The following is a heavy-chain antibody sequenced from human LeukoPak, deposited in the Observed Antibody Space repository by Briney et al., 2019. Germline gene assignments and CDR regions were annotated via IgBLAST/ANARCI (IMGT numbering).Heavy chain of an antibody. V-gene: IGHV1-2*02. D-gene: IGHD2-15*01. CDR3: ARAPNRYCSGGSCYPDWFDP. J-gene: IGHJ5*02. Sequence: GASVKVSCKASGYTFTGYYMHWVRQAPGQGLEWMGWINPNSGGTNYAQKFQGGVTMTRDTSISTAYMELSRLRSDDTAVYYCARAPNRYCSGGSCYPDWFDPWGQGTLVTVSS. CDR1: GYTFTGYY. CDR2: INPNSGGT.